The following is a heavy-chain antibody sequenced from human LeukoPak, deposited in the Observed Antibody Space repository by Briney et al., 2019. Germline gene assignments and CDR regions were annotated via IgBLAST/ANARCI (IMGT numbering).Heavy chain of an antibody. D-gene: IGHD6-19*01. CDR2: IYHSGST. CDR1: GGSISSSNW. Sequence: SETLSLTCAVSGGSISSSNWWSWVRQPPGKGLEWIGEIYHSGSTNYNPSLKSRVTISVDTSKNQFSLKLNSVTAADTAVYYCARGVGSSGWYDYWGQGTLVTVSS. V-gene: IGHV4-4*02. CDR3: ARGVGSSGWYDY. J-gene: IGHJ4*02.